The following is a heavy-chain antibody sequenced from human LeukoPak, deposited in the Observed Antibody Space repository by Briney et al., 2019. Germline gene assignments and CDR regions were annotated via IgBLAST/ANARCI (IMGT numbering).Heavy chain of an antibody. CDR3: ARDTVGATTDYYYYYYMDV. CDR1: GFTFSSYW. V-gene: IGHV3-7*01. CDR2: IKQDGSEK. Sequence: GGSLRLSCAASGFTFSSYWMSWVRQAPGKGLEWVANIKQDGSEKYYVDSVKGRFTISRDNAKTSLYLQMNSLRAEDTAVYYCARDTVGATTDYYYYYYMDVWGKGTTVTVSS. J-gene: IGHJ6*03. D-gene: IGHD1-26*01.